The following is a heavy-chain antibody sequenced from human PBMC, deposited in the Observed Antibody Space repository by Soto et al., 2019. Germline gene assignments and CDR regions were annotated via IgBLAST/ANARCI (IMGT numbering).Heavy chain of an antibody. CDR1: GGSLSGYY. CDR2: INHSGST. V-gene: IGHV4-34*01. CDR3: ARVTGRYYYGMDV. Sequence: SETLSLTCAVYGGSLSGYYWSWIRQPPGKGLEWIGEINHSGSTNYNPSLKSRVTISVDTSKNQFSLKLSSVTAADTAVYYCARVTGRYYYGMDVWGQGTTVT. J-gene: IGHJ6*02.